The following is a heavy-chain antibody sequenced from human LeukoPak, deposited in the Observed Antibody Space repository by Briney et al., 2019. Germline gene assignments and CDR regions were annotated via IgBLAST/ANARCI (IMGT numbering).Heavy chain of an antibody. CDR2: NSYSGNT. CDR3: ARAGSDWSFDY. J-gene: IGHJ4*02. Sequence: SETLSLTCIVSGGSISSYYWSWIRQPPGKGLEWIGYNSYSGNTNYNPSLKSRVTISLDMSKNQFSLKLSSVTAADTAVYYCARAGSDWSFDYWGQGTLVTVSS. D-gene: IGHD6-19*01. V-gene: IGHV4-59*01. CDR1: GGSISSYY.